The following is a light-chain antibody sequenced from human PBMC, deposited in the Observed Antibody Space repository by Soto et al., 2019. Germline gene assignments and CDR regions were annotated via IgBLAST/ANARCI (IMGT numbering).Light chain of an antibody. J-gene: IGLJ3*02. CDR1: SSNLGAGYD. CDR3: QAHDYSLTASV. Sequence: QPVLTQPPSVSGAPGQRVTLSCTGNSSNLGAGYDVHWYQQLPGAAPKLVIFGNRNRPSGVPERFSGSKSGTSASLAITGLQAEDEAHYYCQAHDYSLTASVFGGGTKLTVL. V-gene: IGLV1-40*01. CDR2: GNR.